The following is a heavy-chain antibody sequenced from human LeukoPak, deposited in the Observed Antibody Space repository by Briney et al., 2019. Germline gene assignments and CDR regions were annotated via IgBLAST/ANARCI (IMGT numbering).Heavy chain of an antibody. Sequence: KPSQTLSLTCTVSGGSISSGDYYWSWIRQPPGKGLEWIWYIYYSGSTYYNPSLKSRVTISVDTSKNQFSLKLSSVTAADTAVYYCARSAGFGELDYWGQGTLVTVSS. V-gene: IGHV4-30-4*01. CDR1: GGSISSGDYY. CDR3: ARSAGFGELDY. J-gene: IGHJ4*02. CDR2: IYYSGST. D-gene: IGHD3-10*01.